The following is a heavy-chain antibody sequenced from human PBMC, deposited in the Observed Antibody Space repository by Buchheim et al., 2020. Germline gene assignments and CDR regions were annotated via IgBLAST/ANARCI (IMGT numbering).Heavy chain of an antibody. J-gene: IGHJ4*02. CDR3: ARAGTGSTSIDY. Sequence: EVQLVESGGGLVQPGGSLRLSCAASGFTFSSYSMNWVRQAPGKGLEWVSYIRGSSRAIYYADSVKGRFTISRDSAKNSLYMQMNSLRAEDTAVYYCARAGTGSTSIDYWGQGTL. V-gene: IGHV3-48*01. CDR2: IRGSSRAI. D-gene: IGHD1-7*01. CDR1: GFTFSSYS.